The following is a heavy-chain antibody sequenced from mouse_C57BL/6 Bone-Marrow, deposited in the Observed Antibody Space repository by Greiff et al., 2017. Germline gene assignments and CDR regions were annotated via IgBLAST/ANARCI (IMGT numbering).Heavy chain of an antibody. Sequence: VQLQQPGAELVMPGASVKLSCKASGYTFTSYWMHWVKQRPGQGLEWIGEIDPSDSCTNYNQKFKGKSTLTVDNSSSTAYMQLSSLPSEDSAVXYCASEITTGGFAYWGQGTLVTVSA. V-gene: IGHV1-69*01. CDR1: GYTFTSYW. CDR3: ASEITTGGFAY. D-gene: IGHD1-1*01. J-gene: IGHJ3*01. CDR2: IDPSDSCT.